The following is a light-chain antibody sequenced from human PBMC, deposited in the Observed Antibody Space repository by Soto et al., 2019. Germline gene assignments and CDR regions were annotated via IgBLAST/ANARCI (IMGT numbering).Light chain of an antibody. CDR3: SSYTGSRDPYV. CDR2: EVT. J-gene: IGLJ1*01. Sequence: QSVLTQPPSASGSPGQSVTISCTGTSSDVGRFNFVSWYQQHPGKAPRLLIYEVTKRPSGVPDRFSGSKSGNAASLTVSGLQSEHEADYFCSSYTGSRDPYVFGTGTKVTVL. CDR1: SSDVGRFNF. V-gene: IGLV2-8*01.